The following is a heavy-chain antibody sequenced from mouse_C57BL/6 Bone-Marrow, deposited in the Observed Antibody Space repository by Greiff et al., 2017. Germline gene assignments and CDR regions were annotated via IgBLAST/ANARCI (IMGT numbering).Heavy chain of an antibody. CDR1: GYSITSGYY. Sequence: EVQLQQSGPGLVKPSQSLSLTCSVSGYSITSGYYWNWIRQFPGNKLEWMGYISYDGSNNYNPSLKNRISITRDTSTNQFFLKLNSVTTEDTATYYCASGVYYDYDKVAWFAYWDRGTLVTVSA. D-gene: IGHD2-4*01. V-gene: IGHV3-6*01. CDR2: ISYDGSN. J-gene: IGHJ3*01. CDR3: ASGVYYDYDKVAWFAY.